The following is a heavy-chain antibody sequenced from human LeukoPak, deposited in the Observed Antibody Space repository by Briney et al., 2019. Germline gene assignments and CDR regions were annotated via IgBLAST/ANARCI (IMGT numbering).Heavy chain of an antibody. V-gene: IGHV3-23*01. Sequence: GGSLRLSCAASGFTFSSYAMSGVGQAPGKGLEWVSAISGSGGSTYYADSVKGRFTTSRDNSKNTLYLQMNSLRAEDTAVYYCAKPSRPYSSIAARRGNWFDPWGQGTLITVSS. CDR3: AKPSRPYSSIAARRGNWFDP. CDR1: GFTFSSYA. CDR2: ISGSGGST. D-gene: IGHD6-6*01. J-gene: IGHJ5*02.